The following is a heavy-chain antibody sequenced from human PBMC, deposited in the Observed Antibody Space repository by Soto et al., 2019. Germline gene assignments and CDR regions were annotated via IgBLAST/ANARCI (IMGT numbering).Heavy chain of an antibody. CDR2: ISWNSGSI. CDR1: GFTFDDYA. Sequence: EVQLVESGGGLVQPGRSLRLSCAASGFTFDDYAMHWVRQAPGKGLEWVSGISWNSGSIGYADSVKGRFTISRDNAKNSLYLQMNSLRAEDTALYYCAASPSIAVAGTGDCYLQHWGQGTLVTVSS. J-gene: IGHJ1*01. CDR3: AASPSIAVAGTGDCYLQH. V-gene: IGHV3-9*01. D-gene: IGHD6-19*01.